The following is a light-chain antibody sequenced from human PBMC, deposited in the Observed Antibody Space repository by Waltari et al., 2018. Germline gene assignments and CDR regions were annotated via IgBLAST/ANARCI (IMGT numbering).Light chain of an antibody. Sequence: EIVLTQSPGTLSLSPGERATISCRASQSVSRYLVCYQQNPGQAPRLLSYDASSRATGIPDRFSGSGSGTDFSLTISRLEPEDFAVYYCQKYGSLPATFGQGTKVEIK. CDR2: DAS. J-gene: IGKJ1*01. CDR3: QKYGSLPAT. V-gene: IGKV3-20*01. CDR1: QSVSRY.